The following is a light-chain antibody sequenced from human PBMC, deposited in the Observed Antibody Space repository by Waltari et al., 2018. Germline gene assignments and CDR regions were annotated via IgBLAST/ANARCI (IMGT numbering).Light chain of an antibody. Sequence: DIVLTQSPATLSLSPGERATLSCRASQSVRNYLAWYQQRPGQAPRLLFYAASNRATGIPARFSGSGSDTDFTLTISSLEPEDFAVYYCQQRSNWPGTFGQGTKVEI. CDR2: AAS. V-gene: IGKV3-11*01. J-gene: IGKJ1*01. CDR3: QQRSNWPGT. CDR1: QSVRNY.